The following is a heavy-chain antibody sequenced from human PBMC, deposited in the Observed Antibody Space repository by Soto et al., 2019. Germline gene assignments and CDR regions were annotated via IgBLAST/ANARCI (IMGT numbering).Heavy chain of an antibody. J-gene: IGHJ4*02. CDR2: ISTYNGNT. D-gene: IGHD1-26*01. CDR3: ARDRALELGDY. V-gene: IGHV1-18*01. CDR1: GYTFTNYG. Sequence: QVQLVQSGAEVKKPGASVKVSCKASGYTFTNYGISWVRQAPGQGLEWMGWISTYNGNTNYAQKLQGRVTMTTDTSTSTAHMELRSLRSDDTAVYSCARDRALELGDYWGQGTLVTVSS.